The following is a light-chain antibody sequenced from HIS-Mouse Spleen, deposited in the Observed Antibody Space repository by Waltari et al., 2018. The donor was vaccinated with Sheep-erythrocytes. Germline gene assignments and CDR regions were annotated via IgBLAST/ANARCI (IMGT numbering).Light chain of an antibody. CDR2: EVS. Sequence: QSALTQPASVSGSPGQSITISCTGTSSDVGGYNDVSWYQQHPGKAPKLMIYEVSNRPSGVSNRFSGSKSGNTASLTISGLQAEDEADYYCSSYTSSTLVFGGGTKLTVL. CDR3: SSYTSSTLV. V-gene: IGLV2-14*01. CDR1: SSDVGGYND. J-gene: IGLJ2*01.